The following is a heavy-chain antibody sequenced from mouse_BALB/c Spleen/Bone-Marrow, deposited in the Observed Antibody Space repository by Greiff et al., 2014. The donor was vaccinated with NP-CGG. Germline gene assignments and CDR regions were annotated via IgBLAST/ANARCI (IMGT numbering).Heavy chain of an antibody. CDR3: AGNKNDYGGTLAY. CDR1: GFSLTSYG. Sequence: VKLVESGPGLVQPSQSLSITCTVSGFSLTSYGVHWVRQSPGKGLEWLGVIWSGGSTDYNAAFISRLSICKDNSKSQVFFKMNSLQADDTAIYYCAGNKNDYGGTLAYWGQGTLVTVSA. D-gene: IGHD2-4*01. CDR2: IWSGGST. J-gene: IGHJ3*01. V-gene: IGHV2-4-1*01.